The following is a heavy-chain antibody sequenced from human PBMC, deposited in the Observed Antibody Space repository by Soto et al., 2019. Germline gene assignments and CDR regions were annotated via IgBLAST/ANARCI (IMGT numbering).Heavy chain of an antibody. CDR2: IDNSGGIT. J-gene: IGHJ4*02. Sequence: GGSLRLSCAASGFTFSTYAMSWVRQAPGKGLEWVSTIDNSGGITYYADSVKGRFTVSRDNSKNTLYLQMNSLRAEDTAVYYCAKGGYNYGFLFDCWGQGTLVTVSS. CDR3: AKGGYNYGFLFDC. CDR1: GFTFSTYA. V-gene: IGHV3-23*05. D-gene: IGHD5-18*01.